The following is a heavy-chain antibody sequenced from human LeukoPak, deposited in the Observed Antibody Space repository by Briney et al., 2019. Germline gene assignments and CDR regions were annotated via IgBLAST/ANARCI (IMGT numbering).Heavy chain of an antibody. V-gene: IGHV4-30-4*08. CDR3: ARGVAYGDYDY. CDR2: IYFSGST. Sequence: SQTLSLTCTVSGGSISSGDYYWSWIRQPPGTGLEWIGYIYFSGSTYYNPSLNSRVTISVDTSNNQFSLKLSSVTAPATAVYSCARGVAYGDYDYWGQGTLVTVSS. J-gene: IGHJ4*02. CDR1: GGSISSGDYY. D-gene: IGHD4-17*01.